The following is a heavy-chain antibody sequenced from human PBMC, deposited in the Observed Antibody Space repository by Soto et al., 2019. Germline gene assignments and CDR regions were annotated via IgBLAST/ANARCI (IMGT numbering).Heavy chain of an antibody. V-gene: IGHV3-23*01. CDR1: GFTFSSYA. Sequence: PGGSLRLSCAASGFTFSSYAMSWVRQAPGKGLEWVSAISGSGGSTYYADSVKGRFTISRDNSKNTLYLQMNSLRAEDTAVYYCAARRGGGLNLYYYYYMDVWGKGTTVTVSS. CDR2: ISGSGGST. D-gene: IGHD3-10*01. CDR3: AARRGGGLNLYYYYYMDV. J-gene: IGHJ6*03.